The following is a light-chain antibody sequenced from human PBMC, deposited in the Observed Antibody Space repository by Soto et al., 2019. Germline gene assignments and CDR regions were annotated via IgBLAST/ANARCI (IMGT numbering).Light chain of an antibody. CDR2: GAS. J-gene: IGKJ1*01. Sequence: IVMTQSPATLSLSPWERTTLSCRASQSVRSSLAWYQQKPGQAPRLVIYGASTRATGVPARFSGSGSGTEFTLTISSLQSEDFAVYYCQQYNNWPRTFGQGTKVDIK. CDR1: QSVRSS. V-gene: IGKV3-15*01. CDR3: QQYNNWPRT.